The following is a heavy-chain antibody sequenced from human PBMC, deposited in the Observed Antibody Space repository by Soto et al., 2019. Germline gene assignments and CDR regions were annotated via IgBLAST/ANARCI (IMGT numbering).Heavy chain of an antibody. CDR1: GGSISRSSYY. V-gene: IGHV4-39*01. CDR3: ARHNGPLYVGYYYDMDV. D-gene: IGHD3-16*01. Sequence: QLQLQESGPGLVKPSETLSLTCTVSGGSISRSSYYWGWIRQPPGKGLEWIGSIYYSGYTYYNPSLKSRVTISVDTSKNQFSLKLSSVTAADTAVYYCARHNGPLYVGYYYDMDVWGKGPRSPSPQ. CDR2: IYYSGYT. J-gene: IGHJ6*01.